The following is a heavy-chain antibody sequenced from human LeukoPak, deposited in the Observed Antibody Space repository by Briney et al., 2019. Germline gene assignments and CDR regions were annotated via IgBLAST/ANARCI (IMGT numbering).Heavy chain of an antibody. CDR1: GGSFSGYY. J-gene: IGHJ6*02. Sequence: SETLSLTCAVYGGSFSGYYWSWIRQPPDQGLEWIGYIYYSGTAIYNPSLRNRVTFSLDTSKNQFSLKLNSVTAADTAVYYCARGLRFSLYGLDVWGQGTTVTVSS. CDR3: ARGLRFSLYGLDV. D-gene: IGHD3-3*01. CDR2: IYYSGTA. V-gene: IGHV4-59*08.